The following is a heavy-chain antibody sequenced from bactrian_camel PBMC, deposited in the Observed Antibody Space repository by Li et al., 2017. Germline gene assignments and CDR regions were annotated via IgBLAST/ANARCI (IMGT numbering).Heavy chain of an antibody. Sequence: HVQLVESGGGLVQPGGSLRLSCANSGFAFSSGTMSWVRQAPGKGLEWVSTIVGTATYYADSVKGRFTISRDNPKNTVSLQLNSLKTEDMAMFYCVRGWGTTTGFDYWGQGTQVTVS. V-gene: IGHV3S7*01. CDR1: GFAFSSGT. D-gene: IGHD5*01. CDR2: IVGTAT. J-gene: IGHJ4*01. CDR3: VRGWGTTTGFDY.